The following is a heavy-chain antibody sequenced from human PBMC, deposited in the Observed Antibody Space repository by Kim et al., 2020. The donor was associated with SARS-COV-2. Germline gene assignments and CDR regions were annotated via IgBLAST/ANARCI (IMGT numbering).Heavy chain of an antibody. Sequence: GESLKISCKGSGYSFTSYWIGWVRQMPGKGLEWMGIIYPGDSDTRYSPSFQGQVTISADKSISTAYLQWSSLKASDTAMYYCARWGLAVAARPSYYYYGMDVWGQGTTVTVSS. CDR2: IYPGDSDT. CDR1: GYSFTSYW. V-gene: IGHV5-51*01. J-gene: IGHJ6*02. D-gene: IGHD6-19*01. CDR3: ARWGLAVAARPSYYYYGMDV.